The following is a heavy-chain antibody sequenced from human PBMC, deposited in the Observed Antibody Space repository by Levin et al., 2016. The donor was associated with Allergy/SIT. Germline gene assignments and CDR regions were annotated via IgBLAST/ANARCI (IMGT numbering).Heavy chain of an antibody. CDR2: IYHSGST. Sequence: SETLSLTCAVSGGSISSSNWWSWVRQPPGKGLEWIGEIYHSGSTNYNPSLKSRVTISVDKSKNQFSLKLSSVTAADTAVYYCARAGAAGVRGVNWFDPWGQGTLVTVSS. J-gene: IGHJ5*02. CDR3: ARAGAAGVRGVNWFDP. D-gene: IGHD6-13*01. CDR1: GGSISSSNW. V-gene: IGHV4-4*02.